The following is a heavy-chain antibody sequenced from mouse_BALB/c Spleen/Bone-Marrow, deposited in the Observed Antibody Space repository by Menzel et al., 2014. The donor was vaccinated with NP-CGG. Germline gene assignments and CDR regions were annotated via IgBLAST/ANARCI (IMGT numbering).Heavy chain of an antibody. CDR3: ANYCGSRWFAC. V-gene: IGHV5-4*02. D-gene: IGHD1-1*01. J-gene: IGHJ3*01. CDR2: ISHGGSNT. CDR1: GFTFSDYY. Sequence: EVKLMESGGGLVKPGGSLKLSCAASGFTFSDYYMYWVRQTPEKGLEWVGSISHGGSNTYYPDSVKGQFTIPRDNAKNNLYLQMSSLKSEDTAMYYCANYCGSRWFACWGAGTLVTVSS.